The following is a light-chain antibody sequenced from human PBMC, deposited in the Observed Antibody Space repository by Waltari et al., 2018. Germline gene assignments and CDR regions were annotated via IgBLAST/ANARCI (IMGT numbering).Light chain of an antibody. CDR3: AARDDSLSGVV. Sequence: QSVLPQPPSASWTPGQRVTISCSGSSSNIGSNDVHWYQQLQGTATKLPSYRKNQRPSAVPVLLAGSKSGSSDPPAISGLRSEEEADYYGAARDDSLSGVVFGGGTTLTVL. CDR2: RKN. V-gene: IGLV1-47*01. CDR1: SSNIGSND. J-gene: IGLJ2*01.